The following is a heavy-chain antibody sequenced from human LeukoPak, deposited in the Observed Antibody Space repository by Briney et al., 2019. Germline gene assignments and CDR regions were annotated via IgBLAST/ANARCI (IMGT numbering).Heavy chain of an antibody. CDR1: GFTFSNDW. Sequence: GGSLRLSCAASGFTFSNDWMHWVRQAPGKGLVWVSRINTDGSTTTYADSVKGRFTISRDNAKNTLYLQMNSLRVEDTAVLYCARGRGGSYHYWGQGTLVTVSS. CDR3: ARGRGGSYHY. J-gene: IGHJ4*02. CDR2: INTDGSTT. V-gene: IGHV3-74*01. D-gene: IGHD1-26*01.